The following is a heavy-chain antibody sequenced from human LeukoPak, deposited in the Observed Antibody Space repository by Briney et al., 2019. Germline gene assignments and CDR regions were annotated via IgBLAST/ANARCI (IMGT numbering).Heavy chain of an antibody. CDR2: INPSSGGA. J-gene: IGHJ4*02. Sequence: ASVKVSCKASGYTFTGYYIHWVRQAAGQGLEWMGWINPSSGGANYAQKFQGRVTLTRDTSISAAYMDLHSLTSDDTAVYFCARDKSLADPYFFDYWGQGTLVTVSS. CDR3: ARDKSLADPYFFDY. CDR1: GYTFTGYY. V-gene: IGHV1-2*02.